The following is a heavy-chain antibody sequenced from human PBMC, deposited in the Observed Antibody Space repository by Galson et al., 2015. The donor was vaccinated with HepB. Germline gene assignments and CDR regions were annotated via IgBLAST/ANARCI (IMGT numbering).Heavy chain of an antibody. CDR2: LSIYNDNT. CDR1: GYTFTSYG. CDR3: ARGSDYGDYYFDY. J-gene: IGHJ4*02. D-gene: IGHD4-17*01. V-gene: IGHV1-18*01. Sequence: SVKVSCKASGYTFTSYGISWVRQAPGQGLEWMGWLSIYNDNTNYAQKLQGRVTITTDTSTSTAYMELRSLRSDDTAVYYCARGSDYGDYYFDYWGQGTLVTVSS.